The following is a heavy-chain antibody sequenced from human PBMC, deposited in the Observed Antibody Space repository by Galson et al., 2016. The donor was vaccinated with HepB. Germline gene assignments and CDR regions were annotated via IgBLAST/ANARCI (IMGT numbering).Heavy chain of an antibody. D-gene: IGHD4-17*01. CDR3: ARDGPTTVATGLLQNYYGMDV. Sequence: SLRLSCAGSGFTFSSYAVHWVRQPPGKGLEWVAVIWYDERNKFYADSVKGRFTISRDNSKNTLYLQMNSLSAEDTAVYFCARDGPTTVATGLLQNYYGMDVWGQGTKVTVSS. V-gene: IGHV3-33*08. CDR1: GFTFSSYA. J-gene: IGHJ6*02. CDR2: IWYDERNK.